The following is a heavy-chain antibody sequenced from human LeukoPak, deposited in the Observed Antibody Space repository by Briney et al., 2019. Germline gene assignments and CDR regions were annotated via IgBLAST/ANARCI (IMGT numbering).Heavy chain of an antibody. J-gene: IGHJ4*02. V-gene: IGHV1-2*02. Sequence: ASVKVSCKASGYTVTGYYMHWVRQAPGQGLEWMGWINPNSGGTNYAQKFQGRVTMTRDTSISTAYMELSRLRSDDTAMYYCARAITYYDILTGYFDYWGRGTLVTVSS. CDR2: INPNSGGT. CDR3: ARAITYYDILTGYFDY. CDR1: GYTVTGYY. D-gene: IGHD3-9*01.